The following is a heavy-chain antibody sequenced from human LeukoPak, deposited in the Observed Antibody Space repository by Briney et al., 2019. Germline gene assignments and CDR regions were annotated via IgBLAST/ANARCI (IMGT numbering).Heavy chain of an antibody. Sequence: PSETLSLTCAVYGGSFSGYYWSWIRQPPGKGLEWIGEINHSGSTNYNPSLKSRVTISVDTSKNQFSLKLSSVTAADTAVYYRARGGGSTPYYFDYWGQGTLVTVSS. D-gene: IGHD2-2*01. CDR3: ARGGGSTPYYFDY. CDR1: GGSFSGYY. CDR2: INHSGST. J-gene: IGHJ4*02. V-gene: IGHV4-34*01.